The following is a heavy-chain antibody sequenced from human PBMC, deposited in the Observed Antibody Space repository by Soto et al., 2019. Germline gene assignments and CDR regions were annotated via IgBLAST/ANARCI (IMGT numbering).Heavy chain of an antibody. CDR2: IYYSGST. CDR3: ARGRYFDDYYYYYGMDV. V-gene: IGHV4-39*01. CDR1: GGSISSSSYY. D-gene: IGHD3-9*01. J-gene: IGHJ6*02. Sequence: SETLSLTCTVSGGSISSSSYYWGWIRQPPGKGLEWIGSIYYSGSTYYNPSLKSRVTISVDTSKNQFSLKLSSVTAADTAVYYCARGRYFDDYYYYYGMDVWGQGTTVT.